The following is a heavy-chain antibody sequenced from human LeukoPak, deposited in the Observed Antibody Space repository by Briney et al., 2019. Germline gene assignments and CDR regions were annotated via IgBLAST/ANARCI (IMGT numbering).Heavy chain of an antibody. CDR1: GGSISSYY. CDR3: ARDGDTAISVWFDP. D-gene: IGHD5-18*01. V-gene: IGHV4-4*07. Sequence: SETLSLTCTVSGGSISSYYWSWIRQPAGKGLEWIGRIYTSGSTNYNPSLKSRVTMSVDTSKNQFSLKLSSVTAADTAVYYCARDGDTAISVWFDPWGQGTLVTVSS. CDR2: IYTSGST. J-gene: IGHJ5*02.